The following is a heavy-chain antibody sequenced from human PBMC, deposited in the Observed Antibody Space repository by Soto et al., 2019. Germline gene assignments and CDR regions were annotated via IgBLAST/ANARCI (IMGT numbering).Heavy chain of an antibody. CDR2: ISGSGGST. J-gene: IGHJ4*02. D-gene: IGHD3-3*01. CDR3: AKVGSGMEWLLARYYFDY. CDR1: GFTFSSYA. Sequence: EVQLLESGGGLVQPGGSLRLSCAASGFTFSSYAMSWVRQAPGKGLEWVSAISGSGGSTYYADSVKGRFTISRDNSKNTLYLQMNSLRAEDTAVYYCAKVGSGMEWLLARYYFDYWGQGTLVTVSS. V-gene: IGHV3-23*01.